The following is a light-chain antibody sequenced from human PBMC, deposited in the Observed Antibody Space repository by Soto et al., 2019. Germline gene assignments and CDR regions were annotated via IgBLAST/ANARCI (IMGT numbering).Light chain of an antibody. CDR2: DVS. J-gene: IGLJ1*01. CDR1: SSDVGGYNY. Sequence: QSALTQPASVSGSPGQSITISCTGTSSDVGGYNYVSWYQQHPGKAPKFMIYDVSNRPSGVSNRFSGSKSGNTASLTISGLQAEDEPDYYCCSYPTSNTRQIVFGTGTKLTVL. CDR3: CSYPTSNTRQIV. V-gene: IGLV2-14*01.